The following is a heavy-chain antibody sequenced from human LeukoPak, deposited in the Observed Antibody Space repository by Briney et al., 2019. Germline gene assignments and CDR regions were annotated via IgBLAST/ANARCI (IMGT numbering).Heavy chain of an antibody. J-gene: IGHJ4*02. CDR3: AREAGRYGGYGKSACFDY. V-gene: IGHV4-31*03. CDR2: IYYSGST. CDR1: DGSISSGGYY. Sequence: PSQTLSLTCTVSDGSISSGGYYWSWTRQHPGKGLEWIGYIYYSGSTYYNPSLKSRVTISVDTSKNQFSLKLSSVTAADTAVYYCAREAGRYGGYGKSACFDYWGQGTLVTVSS. D-gene: IGHD5-12*01.